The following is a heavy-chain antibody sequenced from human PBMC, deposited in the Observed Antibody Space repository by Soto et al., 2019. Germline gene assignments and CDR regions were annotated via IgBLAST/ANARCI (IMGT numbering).Heavy chain of an antibody. V-gene: IGHV4-59*01. CDR3: ARTTRMTTMIDY. CDR1: NDSISSYY. Sequence: QVRLQESGPGLVKPSETLSLTCTVSNDSISSYYWSWIRQPPGKGLEWIGYVYYSGGTKYNPSLKSRLAMSVDMSKKQFSLRLTSVTAADTAVYFCARTTRMTTMIDYWGQGTQVTVSS. CDR2: VYYSGGT. J-gene: IGHJ4*02. D-gene: IGHD4-4*01.